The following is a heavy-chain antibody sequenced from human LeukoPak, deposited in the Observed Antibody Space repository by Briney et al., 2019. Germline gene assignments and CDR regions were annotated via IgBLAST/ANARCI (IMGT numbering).Heavy chain of an antibody. J-gene: IGHJ3*02. CDR1: GGSISSGSYY. V-gene: IGHV4-61*02. Sequence: SQTLFLTCTVSGGSISSGSYYWSWIRQPAGKGLEWIGRIYTSGSTNYNPSLKSRVTISVDTSKNQFSLKLSSVTAADTAVYYCARTPYYYGSGSYRGAFDIWGQGTMVTVSS. CDR2: IYTSGST. D-gene: IGHD3-10*01. CDR3: ARTPYYYGSGSYRGAFDI.